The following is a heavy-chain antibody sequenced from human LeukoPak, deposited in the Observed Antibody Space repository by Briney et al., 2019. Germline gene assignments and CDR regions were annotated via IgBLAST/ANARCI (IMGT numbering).Heavy chain of an antibody. CDR2: IYHSGST. Sequence: SETLSLTCTVSGGSISSGGYYWSWIRQPPGKGLEWIGYIYHSGSTYYNPSLKSRVTISVDTSKNQFSLKLSSVTAADTAVYYCARQRSGAIVVVPAASYYYYYMDVWGKGTTVTVSS. V-gene: IGHV4-30-2*03. CDR3: ARQRSGAIVVVPAASYYYYYMDV. D-gene: IGHD2-2*01. J-gene: IGHJ6*03. CDR1: GGSISSGGYY.